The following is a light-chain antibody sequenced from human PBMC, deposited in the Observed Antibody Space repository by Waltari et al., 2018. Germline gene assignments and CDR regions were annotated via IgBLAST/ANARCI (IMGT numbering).Light chain of an antibody. V-gene: IGKV3-20*01. CDR3: QHHFRLPAT. Sequence: IMLTQSPGTLSLSPGERATISCRASQSISRYLAWYQQKPGQAPRLLSYGASSRATGIPDRFSGSGSGTDFSLTISGLEPEDSAVYYCQHHFRLPATFGQGTKVEIK. J-gene: IGKJ1*01. CDR1: QSISRY. CDR2: GAS.